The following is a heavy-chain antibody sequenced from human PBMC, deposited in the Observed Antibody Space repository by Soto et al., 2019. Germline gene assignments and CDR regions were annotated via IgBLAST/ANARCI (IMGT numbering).Heavy chain of an antibody. CDR3: AHFSDLEWFDP. D-gene: IGHD2-21*01. CDR1: GGSISRYF. V-gene: IGHV4-59*01. J-gene: IGHJ5*02. CDR2: IFYTGST. Sequence: QVQLQESGPGLVRPSETLSLTCTVSGGSISRYFWSWIRQSPGKGLEWIGYIFYTGSTTYNPSLKSRVTLSIDTSKNQFSLKLSSLTAAETAVYYCAHFSDLEWFDPWGQGTLVTVSS.